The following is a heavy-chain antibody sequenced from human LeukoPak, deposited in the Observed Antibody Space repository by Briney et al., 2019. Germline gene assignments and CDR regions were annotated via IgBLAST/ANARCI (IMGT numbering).Heavy chain of an antibody. V-gene: IGHV4-59*01. CDR3: ARGERAGPDY. D-gene: IGHD1-1*01. CDR2: IYYSRST. J-gene: IGHJ4*02. Sequence: SETLSLTCTVSGGSISTYYRSWIRQPPGKGLEWIGYIYYSRSTNYNPSLKSRVTISVDTSKNQLSLKLSSVTAADTAVYYCARGERAGPDYWGQGTLVTVSS. CDR1: GGSISTYY.